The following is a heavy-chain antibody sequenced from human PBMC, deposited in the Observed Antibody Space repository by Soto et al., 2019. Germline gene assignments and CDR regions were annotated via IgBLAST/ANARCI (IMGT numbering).Heavy chain of an antibody. CDR2: ISSNSGYI. D-gene: IGHD6-13*01. V-gene: IGHV3-21*01. Sequence: SLRLSCAASGFTFRSFTMNWVRQAPGKGLGWVSTISSNSGYIYYTDALRGRFTISRDNAKNSLHLQMNSLRAEDTAVYYCTRDASRDSSARGWFDPWGPGTLVTVSS. CDR1: GFTFRSFT. J-gene: IGHJ5*02. CDR3: TRDASRDSSARGWFDP.